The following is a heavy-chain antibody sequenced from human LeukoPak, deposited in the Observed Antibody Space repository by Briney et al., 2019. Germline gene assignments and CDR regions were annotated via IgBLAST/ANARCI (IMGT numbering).Heavy chain of an antibody. V-gene: IGHV4-39*01. D-gene: IGHD3-22*01. Sequence: SETLSLTCTVSGGSISSSAYYWDWIRQPPGKGLEWIVNIYYSGNTYYSPSLKSRVTMSGDTSKNQFSLKLSSVTAADTAVYSCARRGYYDSSVYYYYGGQGILVTVSS. CDR1: GGSISSSAYY. CDR3: ARRGYYDSSVYYYY. J-gene: IGHJ4*02. CDR2: IYYSGNT.